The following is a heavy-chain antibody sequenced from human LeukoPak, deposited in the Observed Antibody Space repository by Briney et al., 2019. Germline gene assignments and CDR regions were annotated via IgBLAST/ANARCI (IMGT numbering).Heavy chain of an antibody. CDR1: GFTFSSYA. CDR2: ISYDGSNK. Sequence: PGGSLRLSCAASGFTFSSYAMHWVRQAPGKGLEWVAVISYDGSNKYYADSVKGRFTISRDNSKNTLYLQMNSLRAEDTAVYYCARDRLLWFGELSYYFDYWGQGTLVTASS. J-gene: IGHJ4*02. D-gene: IGHD3-10*01. V-gene: IGHV3-30-3*01. CDR3: ARDRLLWFGELSYYFDY.